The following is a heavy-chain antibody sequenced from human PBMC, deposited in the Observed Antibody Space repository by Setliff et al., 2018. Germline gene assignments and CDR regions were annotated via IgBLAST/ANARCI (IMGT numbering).Heavy chain of an antibody. J-gene: IGHJ6*03. CDR2: IYRTGGT. CDR1: GGSITSDNW. V-gene: IGHV4-4*02. Sequence: SETLSLTCAVSGGSITSDNWWSWVRQPPGKGLEWIGEIYRTGGTNYNPSLKSRVTISVDKSTNQFSLKLNSVTAADTAVYYCVRTDYSDGRYSMDVWGKGTTVTVSS. CDR3: VRTDYSDGRYSMDV. D-gene: IGHD6-19*01.